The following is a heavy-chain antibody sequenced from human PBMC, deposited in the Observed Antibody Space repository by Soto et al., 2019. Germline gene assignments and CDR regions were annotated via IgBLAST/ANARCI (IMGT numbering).Heavy chain of an antibody. D-gene: IGHD5-18*01. CDR2: INPSGGST. Sequence: GASGKGSCKASGYTFTSYYMDWVGQAPGQGLEWMGIINPSGGSTSYAQKFQGRVTMTRDTSTSTVYMELSSLRSEDTAVYYCARQSGYSYGQGYFDYWGQGTLVTVSS. J-gene: IGHJ4*02. CDR3: ARQSGYSYGQGYFDY. V-gene: IGHV1-46*01. CDR1: GYTFTSYY.